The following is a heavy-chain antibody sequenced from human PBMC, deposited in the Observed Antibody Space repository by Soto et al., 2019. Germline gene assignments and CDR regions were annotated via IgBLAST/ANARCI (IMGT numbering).Heavy chain of an antibody. CDR3: AGGVLH. CDR1: GGSISSGGYY. Sequence: QVQLQESGPGLVKPSQTLSLTCTVSGGSISSGGYYWSWIRQHPGTGLEWIGYISYSGSTYYNPSLKSRVPISVDTSKIQFSLILTSVPAAATAVYYCAGGVLHWRQGTLVTVPS. D-gene: IGHD3-3*01. CDR2: ISYSGST. J-gene: IGHJ4*01. V-gene: IGHV4-31*03.